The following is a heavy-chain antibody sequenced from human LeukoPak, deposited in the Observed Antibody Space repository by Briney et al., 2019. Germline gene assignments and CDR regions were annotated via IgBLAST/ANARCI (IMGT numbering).Heavy chain of an antibody. CDR2: IHIGSSNI. CDR3: ARERQSCGGDCSDH. CDR1: GFTFSSYA. V-gene: IGHV3-48*04. Sequence: PGGSLRLSCAASGFTFSSYAMSWVRQAPGKGLEWISYIHIGSSNICYADSVKGRFTISRDDAKNSLYLQMNSLRAEDTAVYYCARERQSCGGDCSDHWGQGTLVTVSS. D-gene: IGHD2-21*01. J-gene: IGHJ4*02.